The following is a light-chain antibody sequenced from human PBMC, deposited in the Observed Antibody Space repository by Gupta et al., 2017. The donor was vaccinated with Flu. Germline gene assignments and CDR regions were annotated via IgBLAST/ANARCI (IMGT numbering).Light chain of an antibody. J-gene: IGLJ1*01. V-gene: IGLV2-14*01. CDR2: DVT. Sequence: QSALSRPAFVSSSPGRSITISCTGTSSDVGGYNYVSWYQQRPGKAPKLMIYDVTNRPSGISDRFSGSKSGNTASVTISGLQAEEETDYYCSSDTDTSTVYVFGTGTKVTVL. CDR3: SSDTDTSTVYV. CDR1: SSDVGGYNY.